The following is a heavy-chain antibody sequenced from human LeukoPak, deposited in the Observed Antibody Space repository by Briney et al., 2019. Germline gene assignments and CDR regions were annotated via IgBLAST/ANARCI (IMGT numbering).Heavy chain of an antibody. CDR1: GGSISSGGYY. CDR3: ARDLGRNWFDP. CDR2: IYHSGST. Sequence: SETLSLTCTVPGGSISSGGYYWSWIRQPPGKGLEWIGYIYHSGSTYYNPSLKSRVTISVDRFKNQFSLKLSSVTAADTAVYYCARDLGRNWFDPWGQGTLVTVSS. J-gene: IGHJ5*02. D-gene: IGHD1-26*01. V-gene: IGHV4-30-2*01.